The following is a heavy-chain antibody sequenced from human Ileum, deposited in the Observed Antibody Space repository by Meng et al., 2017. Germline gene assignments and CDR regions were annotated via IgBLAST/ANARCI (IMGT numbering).Heavy chain of an antibody. CDR1: GYSISSGYY. CDR3: ARGGWYGRNFDY. V-gene: IGHV4-38-2*02. CDR2: IHHSGST. D-gene: IGHD6-19*01. J-gene: IGHJ4*02. Sequence: GSLRLSCTVSGYSISSGYYWGWIRQPPGKGVEWIGSIHHSGSTYYNPSLKSRVTISVDTSKNQFSLKLSAVTAADTAVYYCARGGWYGRNFDYWGQGTLVTVSS.